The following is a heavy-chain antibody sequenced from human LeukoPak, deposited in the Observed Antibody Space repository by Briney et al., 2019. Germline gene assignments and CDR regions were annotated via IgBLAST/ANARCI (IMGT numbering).Heavy chain of an antibody. Sequence: PSGGSLRLSCEASGFSLSVAWMTWVRQAPGKGLEWVATIKNDGSDKYYVDSVKGRFTLSRDNAKNLVYLQMNSLRVEDTAVYYCVNLGYSDGGQGTLVTVSS. CDR2: IKNDGSDK. V-gene: IGHV3-7*01. D-gene: IGHD5-12*01. J-gene: IGHJ4*02. CDR3: VNLGYSD. CDR1: GFSLSVAW.